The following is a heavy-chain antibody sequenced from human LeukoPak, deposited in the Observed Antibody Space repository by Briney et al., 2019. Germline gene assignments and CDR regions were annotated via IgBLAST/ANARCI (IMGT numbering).Heavy chain of an antibody. V-gene: IGHV4-39*07. Sequence: PSETLSLTCTVSGGSISSSSYYWGWIRQPPGKGLEWIGSIYYSGSTYYNPSLKSRVTISVDTSKNQFSLKLSSVTAADTAVYYCARVGGDYGDHHPEDWYFDLWGRGTLVTVSS. CDR2: IYYSGST. CDR3: ARVGGDYGDHHPEDWYFDL. CDR1: GGSISSSSYY. D-gene: IGHD4-17*01. J-gene: IGHJ2*01.